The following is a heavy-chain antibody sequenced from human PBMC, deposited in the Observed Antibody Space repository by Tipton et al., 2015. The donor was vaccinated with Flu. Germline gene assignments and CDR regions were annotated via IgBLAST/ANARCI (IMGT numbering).Heavy chain of an antibody. CDR3: TKDIGPNDFWSGYYLFSYYYGMDV. D-gene: IGHD3-3*01. CDR2: ISGDGGST. V-gene: IGHV3-43*02. CDR1: GFTFDDYA. Sequence: SLRLSCAASGFTFDDYAMHWVRQAPGEGLEWVSLISGDGGSTYYADSVKGRFTISRDNSKNSLYLQMNSLRTEDTALYYCTKDIGPNDFWSGYYLFSYYYGMDVWGQGTTVTVSS. J-gene: IGHJ6*02.